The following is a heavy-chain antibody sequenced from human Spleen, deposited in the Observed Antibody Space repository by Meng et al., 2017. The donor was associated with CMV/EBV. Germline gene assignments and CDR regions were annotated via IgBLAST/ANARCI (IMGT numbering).Heavy chain of an antibody. CDR2: ISAYNGNT. CDR1: GYTFTSYG. D-gene: IGHD4-23*01. J-gene: IGHJ3*02. V-gene: IGHV1-18*04. CDR3: ARYETTVAYDAFDI. Sequence: ASVKVSCKASGYTFTSYGISWVRQAPGQGLEWMGWISAYNGNTNYAQKLQGRVTMTTDTSTSTAYMELRSLRSDDTAVYYGARYETTVAYDAFDIWGQGTMVTVSS.